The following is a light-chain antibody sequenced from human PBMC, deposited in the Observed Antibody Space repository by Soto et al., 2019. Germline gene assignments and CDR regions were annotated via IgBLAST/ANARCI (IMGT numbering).Light chain of an antibody. J-gene: IGKJ1*01. CDR1: QSVSSSY. V-gene: IGKV3-20*01. CDR3: QKYGSSPGT. CDR2: AAS. Sequence: EIVLTQSPGTLSLSPGERATLSCRASQSVSSSYLAWYQQKPGQAPRLLIYAASSRATGIPDRFSGSGSGTDFTLTISRLEPEDFAVYYCQKYGSSPGTFGQRTKVEIK.